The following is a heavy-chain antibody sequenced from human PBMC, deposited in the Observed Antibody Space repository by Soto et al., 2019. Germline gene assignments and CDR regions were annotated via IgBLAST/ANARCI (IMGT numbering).Heavy chain of an antibody. V-gene: IGHV3-23*01. D-gene: IGHD1-7*01. J-gene: IGHJ6*03. CDR3: AKGADITGTTSYYYYMDV. CDR1: GFTFSSYA. CDR2: ISGSGGST. Sequence: GGSLRLSCAASGFTFSSYAMSWVRQAPGKGLEWVSAISGSGGSTYYADSVKGRFTISRDNSKNTLYLQMNSLRAEDTAVYYCAKGADITGTTSYYYYMDVWGKGTTVTVSS.